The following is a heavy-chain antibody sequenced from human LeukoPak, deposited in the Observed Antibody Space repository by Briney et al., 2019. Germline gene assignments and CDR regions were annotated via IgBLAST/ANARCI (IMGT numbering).Heavy chain of an antibody. CDR2: ISSSSSYI. V-gene: IGHV3-21*01. D-gene: IGHD3-22*01. J-gene: IGHJ4*02. CDR1: GFTFSSYS. CDR3: ARESYYDSSGNRRDSG. Sequence: PGGSLRLSCAASGFTFSSYSMNWVRQAPGKGLEWVSSISSSSSYIYYADSVKGRFTISRDNAKNSLYLQMNSLRAEDTAAYYCARESYYDSSGNRRDSGRGQGTLVTVSS.